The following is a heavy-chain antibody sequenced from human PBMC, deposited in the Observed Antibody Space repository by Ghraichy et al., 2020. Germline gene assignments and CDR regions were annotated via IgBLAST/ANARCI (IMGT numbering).Heavy chain of an antibody. J-gene: IGHJ3*02. Sequence: ESLNISCTVSGVSINRSYWSWIRQPPGRGLEWLGYISYSGSTNYNPSLKSRITISVDTSKKQFSLQLTSVTAADTAVYYCARDVGDGMATITGAFDTWGQGTMVTVSS. CDR2: ISYSGST. CDR3: ARDVGDGMATITGAFDT. CDR1: GVSINRSY. V-gene: IGHV4-59*01. D-gene: IGHD5-24*01.